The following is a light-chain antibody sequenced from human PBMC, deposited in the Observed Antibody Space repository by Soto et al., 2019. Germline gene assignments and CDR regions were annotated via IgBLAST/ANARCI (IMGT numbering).Light chain of an antibody. V-gene: IGLV2-14*01. CDR1: SSDVGGYNY. Sequence: QSARAQPASVSGSPGQSITISCTGTSSDVGGYNYVSWYQQHPGNAPKLMIYEVSHRPSGVSNRFSGSKSGNTASLTISGLQAEDEADYYCSSYTNSRSRVFGGGTKLTVL. CDR3: SSYTNSRSRV. CDR2: EVS. J-gene: IGLJ3*02.